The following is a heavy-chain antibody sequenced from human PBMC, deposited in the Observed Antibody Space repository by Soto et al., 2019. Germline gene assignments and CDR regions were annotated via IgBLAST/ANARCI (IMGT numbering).Heavy chain of an antibody. V-gene: IGHV3-72*01. D-gene: IGHD3-16*01. J-gene: IGHJ4*02. Sequence: PGGSLRLSCAASGFTFNEYFMDWVRQTPGKGLEWVGRSERKGNGVTTEYAASVKGRFPMSRDESKNSLYLQMNSLKTEDTAVYYCARDNWGSYDYWGQGTLVTVSS. CDR2: SERKGNGVTT. CDR3: ARDNWGSYDY. CDR1: GFTFNEYF.